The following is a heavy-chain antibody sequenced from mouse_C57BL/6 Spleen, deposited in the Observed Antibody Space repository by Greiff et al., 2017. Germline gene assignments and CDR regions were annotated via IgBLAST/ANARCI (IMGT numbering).Heavy chain of an antibody. CDR1: GYTFTDYY. V-gene: IGHV1-26*01. CDR2: INPNNGGT. Sequence: EVQLQQSGPELVKPGASVKISCKASGYTFTDYYMNWVKQSHGKSLEWIGDINPNNGGTSYNQKFKGKATLTVDKSSSTAYMELRSLTSEDSAVYYCASHDGYWGQGTLVTVSA. J-gene: IGHJ3*02. CDR3: ASHDGY.